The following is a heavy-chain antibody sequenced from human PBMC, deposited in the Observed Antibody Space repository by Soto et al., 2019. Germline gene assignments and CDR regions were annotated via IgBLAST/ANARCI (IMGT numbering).Heavy chain of an antibody. Sequence: SETLSLTCTVSGGSISGEYYHWTWIRQAPGKGLEWIGSIYYSGSTYYNPSLKSRVTISVDTSENQFSLKLSSVTEDTAVYYCTTDSYITIVIIRFDYWGHGTLVTVSS. V-gene: IGHV4-39*07. J-gene: IGHJ4*01. CDR2: IYYSGST. CDR3: TTDSYITIVIIRFDY. CDR1: GGSISGEYYH. D-gene: IGHD3-16*02.